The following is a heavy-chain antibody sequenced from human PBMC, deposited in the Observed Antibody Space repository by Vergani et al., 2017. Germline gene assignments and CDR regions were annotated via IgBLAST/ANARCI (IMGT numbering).Heavy chain of an antibody. J-gene: IGHJ4*02. CDR1: GGTFSSYT. CDR3: ARDPYRVGAPEDDY. D-gene: IGHD1-26*01. V-gene: IGHV1-69*08. CDR2: IIPILGIA. Sequence: QVQLVQSGAEVKKPGSSVKVSCKASGGTFSSYTISWVRQAPGQGLEWVGRIIPILGIANYAQKFQGRVTITADKSTSTAYMELSSRRSEDTAVYYCARDPYRVGAPEDDYWGQGTLVTVSS.